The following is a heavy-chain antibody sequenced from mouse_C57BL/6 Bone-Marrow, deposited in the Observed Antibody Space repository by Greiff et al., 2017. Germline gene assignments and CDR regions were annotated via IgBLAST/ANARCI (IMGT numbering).Heavy chain of an antibody. CDR2: INPNNGGT. V-gene: IGHV1-26*01. CDR3: ARGHYYAMGY. CDR1: GYTFTDYY. Sequence: VQLQQSGPELVKPGASVKISCKASGYTFTDYYLNWVKQSHGKSLEWIGDINPNNGGTSYNQKFKGKATLTVDKSSSTAYMELRSLTSEDSAVYYCARGHYYAMGYWGQGTSVTVSS. J-gene: IGHJ4*01.